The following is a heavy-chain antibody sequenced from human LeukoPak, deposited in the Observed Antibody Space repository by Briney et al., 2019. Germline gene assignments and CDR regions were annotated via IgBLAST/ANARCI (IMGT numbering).Heavy chain of an antibody. CDR3: ATDRDSRWQNRFDS. V-gene: IGHV3-21*01. D-gene: IGHD6-13*01. Sequence: GGSLRLSCAASEFTFSSYSMNWVRQAPGKGLEWVSSISSSSSYIYYADSVKGRFTISRDNADNSLYLHMNSLRAEDTAVYYCATDRDSRWQNRFDSWGQGTLVTVSS. J-gene: IGHJ4*02. CDR1: EFTFSSYS. CDR2: ISSSSSYI.